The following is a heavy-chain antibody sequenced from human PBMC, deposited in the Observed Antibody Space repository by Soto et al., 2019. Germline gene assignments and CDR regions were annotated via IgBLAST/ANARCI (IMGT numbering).Heavy chain of an antibody. CDR2: SYHSGSS. J-gene: IGHJ6*02. Sequence: PSETLSLTCTVSGGSINSAGHSWGWVRQSPGKGLEWKGYSYHSGSSYYNPSLQSRVTISVDRSKAQFYLTLTSVTAADTAVYYCARGRWSGSWNGGVYYYYYVMDFWGQGTTVTVSS. V-gene: IGHV4-30-2*06. CDR3: ARGRWSGSWNGGVYYYYYVMDF. D-gene: IGHD3-3*01. CDR1: GGSINSAGHS.